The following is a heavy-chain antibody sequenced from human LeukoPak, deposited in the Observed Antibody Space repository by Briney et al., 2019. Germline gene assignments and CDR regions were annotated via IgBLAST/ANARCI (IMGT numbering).Heavy chain of an antibody. CDR2: IYTRGST. V-gene: IGHV4-4*07. J-gene: IGHJ3*02. CDR3: ARGRYCSADICSGGDAFDI. D-gene: IGHD2-15*01. Sequence: SETLSLTCTVSGGSINNYYWSWIRQPAGKGLEWIGRIYTRGSTNYNPSLKSRVTMSVDTSKNQFSLKLSSVTAANTAVYYCARGRYCSADICSGGDAFDIWGQGTMVSVSS. CDR1: GGSINNYY.